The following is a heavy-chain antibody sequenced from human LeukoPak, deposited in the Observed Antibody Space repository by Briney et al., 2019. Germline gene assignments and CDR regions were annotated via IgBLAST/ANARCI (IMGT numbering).Heavy chain of an antibody. V-gene: IGHV1-2*02. D-gene: IGHD3-10*01. J-gene: IGHJ5*02. CDR3: ASGRLGTWFGELKA. CDR2: INANSGGT. Sequence: ASVKVSCKASGYIFTGYYMHCVRQSPGQGLEWMGWINANSGGTKSAQKFQGRVTMTRDTSISTAYMELSSLRSDDTAVYYCASGRLGTWFGELKAWGQGTLVTVSS. CDR1: GYIFTGYY.